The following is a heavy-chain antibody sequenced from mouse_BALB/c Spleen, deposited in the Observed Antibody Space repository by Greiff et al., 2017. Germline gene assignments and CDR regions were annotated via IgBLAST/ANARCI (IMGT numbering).Heavy chain of an antibody. J-gene: IGHJ4*01. D-gene: IGHD1-1*01. CDR1: GFSLTSYD. CDR3: VRELRSYAMDY. CDR2: IWTGGGT. V-gene: IGHV2-9-2*01. Sequence: QVQLKESGPGLVAPSQSLSITCTVSGFSLTSYDISWIRQPPGKGLEWLGVIWTGGGTNYNSAFMSRLSISKDNSKSQVFLKMNSLQTDDTAIYYCVRELRSYAMDYWGQGTSVTVSS.